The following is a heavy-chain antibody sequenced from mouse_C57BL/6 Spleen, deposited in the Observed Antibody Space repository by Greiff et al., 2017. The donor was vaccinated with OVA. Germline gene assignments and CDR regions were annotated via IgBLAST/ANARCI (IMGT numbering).Heavy chain of an antibody. J-gene: IGHJ1*03. D-gene: IGHD4-1*01. CDR2: ISSGGSYT. Sequence: EVMLVESGGDLVKPGGSLKLSCAASGFTFSSYGMSWVRQTPDKRLEWVATISSGGSYTYYPDSVKGRFTISRDNAKNTLYLQMSSLKSEDTAMYYCARHVGLGEGWYFDVWGTGTTVTVSS. CDR1: GFTFSSYG. CDR3: ARHVGLGEGWYFDV. V-gene: IGHV5-6*01.